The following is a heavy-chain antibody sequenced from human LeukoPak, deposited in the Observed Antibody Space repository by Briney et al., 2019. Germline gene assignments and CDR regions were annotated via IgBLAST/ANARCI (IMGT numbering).Heavy chain of an antibody. CDR2: VYYSGST. V-gene: IGHV4-39*07. D-gene: IGHD3-10*01. Sequence: SETLSLTCTVSGGSISFSGYYWGWIRQPPGKGLEWIGSVYYSGSTNYNPSLKSRVTISVDTSKNQFSLKLSSVTAADTAVYYCARGQPYYYGSGRVYYYMDVWGKGTTVTVSS. J-gene: IGHJ6*03. CDR3: ARGQPYYYGSGRVYYYMDV. CDR1: GGSISFSGYY.